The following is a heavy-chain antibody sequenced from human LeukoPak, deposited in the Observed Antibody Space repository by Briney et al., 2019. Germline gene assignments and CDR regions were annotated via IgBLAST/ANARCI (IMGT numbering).Heavy chain of an antibody. V-gene: IGHV4-59*01. D-gene: IGHD6-19*01. Sequence: SETLSLTCTVSGGSISSYYWSWIRQPPGKGLEWIGYIYYSGSTNYNPSLKSRVTISVDTSKNQFSLKLSSVTAADTAVYYCARVGYKEYSSGWFPFDYWGQGTLVTVSS. CDR3: ARVGYKEYSSGWFPFDY. CDR1: GGSISSYY. J-gene: IGHJ4*02. CDR2: IYYSGST.